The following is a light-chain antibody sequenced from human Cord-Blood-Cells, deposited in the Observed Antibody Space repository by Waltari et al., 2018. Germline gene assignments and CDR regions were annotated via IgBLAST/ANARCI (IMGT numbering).Light chain of an antibody. V-gene: IGLV2-8*01. Sequence: QSALTQPPSASGPPGQSVTISCTGTSSDVGGYNYFPWYQQPPGKAPKLTIYEVSKRPSGVPDRFSGSKSGNTASLTVSGLQAEDEADYYCSSYAGSNNFVVFGGGTKLTVL. CDR1: SSDVGGYNY. CDR2: EVS. J-gene: IGLJ2*01. CDR3: SSYAGSNNFVV.